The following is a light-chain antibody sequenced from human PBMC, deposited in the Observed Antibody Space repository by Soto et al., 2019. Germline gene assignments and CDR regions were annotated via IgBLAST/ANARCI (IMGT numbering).Light chain of an antibody. V-gene: IGLV2-8*01. CDR1: SSDIGAYIY. Sequence: QSALTQPPSASGSPGQSVTISCTGASSDIGAYIYVSWYQQHPGKAPKLMISEVSRRPSGVPERFSGSKSGNTASLTVSGLQAEHEAHYYCSSYAGRNNFVFGTGTKVTV. J-gene: IGLJ1*01. CDR3: SSYAGRNNFV. CDR2: EVS.